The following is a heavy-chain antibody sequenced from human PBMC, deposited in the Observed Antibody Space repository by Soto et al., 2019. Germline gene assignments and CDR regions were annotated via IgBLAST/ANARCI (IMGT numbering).Heavy chain of an antibody. CDR2: IYSGGDT. D-gene: IGHD2-8*01. V-gene: IGHV3-66*01. CDR1: GFTFSGYC. J-gene: IGHJ4*02. Sequence: GWSLRLSCAASGFTFSGYCMNWVRQAPGKGLEWVSVIYSGGDTYYADSVKGRFTISRDNSKDTLYLQMNSLRAEDTALYYCARDRATGVFDYWGQGTLVTVSS. CDR3: ARDRATGVFDY.